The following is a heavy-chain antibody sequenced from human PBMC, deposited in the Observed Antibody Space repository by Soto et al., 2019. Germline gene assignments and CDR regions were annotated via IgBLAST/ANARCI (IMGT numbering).Heavy chain of an antibody. D-gene: IGHD5-12*01. Sequence: SETLSLTCTVSGGSISSSSYYLGWIRQPPGKGLEWIGSIYYSGSTYYNPSLKSRVTISVDTSKNQFSLKLSSVTVADTAVYYCAREAVEMATTDFAYWGQRTLVTVSS. J-gene: IGHJ4*02. CDR2: IYYSGST. V-gene: IGHV4-39*02. CDR1: GGSISSSSYY. CDR3: AREAVEMATTDFAY.